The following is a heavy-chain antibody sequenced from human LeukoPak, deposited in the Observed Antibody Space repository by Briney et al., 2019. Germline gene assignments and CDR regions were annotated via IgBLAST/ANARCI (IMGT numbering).Heavy chain of an antibody. D-gene: IGHD2-2*01. J-gene: IGHJ4*02. CDR3: AGGASSTSDKTIDY. CDR2: INHSGST. Sequence: SETLALTCAVYGGSFSGHHWSWIRQPPGKGLEWIGEINHSGSTNYNPSLKSRVTLSVDKSKNQFSLKLSSVTAADTAVYYCAGGASSTSDKTIDYWGQGTLVSVSS. V-gene: IGHV4-34*01. CDR1: GGSFSGHH.